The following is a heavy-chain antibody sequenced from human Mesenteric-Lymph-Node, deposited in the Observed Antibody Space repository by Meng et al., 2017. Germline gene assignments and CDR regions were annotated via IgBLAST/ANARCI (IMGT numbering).Heavy chain of an antibody. CDR3: ARVNGRYYGSGSYSDGWFDP. Sequence: SETLSLTCTVSGASMRNYYWSWIRQPAGKGLEWIGRIYTSESTNYNPSLKSRVTMSVDRSNNQFSLRLSAVTAADTAVYYCARVNGRYYGSGSYSDGWFDPWGQGTLVTVSS. CDR1: GASMRNYY. D-gene: IGHD3-10*01. V-gene: IGHV4-4*07. J-gene: IGHJ5*02. CDR2: IYTSEST.